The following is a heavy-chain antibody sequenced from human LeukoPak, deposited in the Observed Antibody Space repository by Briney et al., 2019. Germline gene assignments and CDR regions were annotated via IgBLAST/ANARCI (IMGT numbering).Heavy chain of an antibody. V-gene: IGHV4-59*12. Sequence: SETLSLTCTVSGVSMSSYYWSWIRQPPGKGLEYIGYIYYSGNTYYNPSLKSRLSISIETPKKQFSLRLSSVTAADTAVYFCARTRVVTATVDLWGQGTLVTVSS. D-gene: IGHD2-15*01. CDR1: GVSMSSYY. CDR2: IYYSGNT. J-gene: IGHJ5*02. CDR3: ARTRVVTATVDL.